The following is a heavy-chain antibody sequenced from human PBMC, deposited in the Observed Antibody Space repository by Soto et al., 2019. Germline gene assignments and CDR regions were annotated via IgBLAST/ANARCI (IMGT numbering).Heavy chain of an antibody. V-gene: IGHV1-3*01. CDR1: GYTFTSYA. D-gene: IGHD2-15*01. CDR3: ARGFSQNCSGGSCYFY. J-gene: IGHJ4*02. CDR2: INAGNGNT. Sequence: AASVKVSWKASGYTFTSYAMHWVRQAPGQRLEWMGWINAGNGNTKYSQKFQGRVTITRDTSASTAYMELSSLRSEDTAVYYCARGFSQNCSGGSCYFYWGQGTLVTVSS.